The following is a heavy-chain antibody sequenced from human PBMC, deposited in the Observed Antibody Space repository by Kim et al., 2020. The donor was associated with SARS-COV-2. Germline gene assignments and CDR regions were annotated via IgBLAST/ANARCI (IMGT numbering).Heavy chain of an antibody. D-gene: IGHD6-13*01. CDR3: ARDLPGIAAAGTDAFDI. V-gene: IGHV7-4-1*02. CDR2: INTNTGNP. J-gene: IGHJ3*02. CDR1: GYTFTSYA. Sequence: ASVKVSCKASGYTFTSYAMNWVRQAPGQGLEWMGWINTNTGNPTYAQGFTGRFVFSLDTSVSTAYLQISSLKAEDTAVYYCARDLPGIAAAGTDAFDIWGQGTMVTVSS.